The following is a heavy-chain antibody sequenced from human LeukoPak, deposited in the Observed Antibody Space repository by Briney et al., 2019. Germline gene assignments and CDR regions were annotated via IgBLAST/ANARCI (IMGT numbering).Heavy chain of an antibody. CDR2: IYYSGST. J-gene: IGHJ4*02. Sequence: SETLSLTCTVSGGSISSGDDYWSWIRQPPGKGLEWIGYIYYSGSTYYNPSLKSRVTISVDTSKNQFSLKLSSVTAADTAVYYCAREEMDMITFGGSGVDYWGQGTLVTVSS. CDR3: AREEMDMITFGGSGVDY. CDR1: GGSISSGDDY. D-gene: IGHD3-16*01. V-gene: IGHV4-30-4*01.